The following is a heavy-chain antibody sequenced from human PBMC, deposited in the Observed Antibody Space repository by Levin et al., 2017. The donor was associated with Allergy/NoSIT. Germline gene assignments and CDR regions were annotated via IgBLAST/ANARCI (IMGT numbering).Heavy chain of an antibody. CDR3: AREVCSSTSCMALLN. V-gene: IGHV1-46*01. Sequence: ASVKVSCKASGYTFTSYYMHWVRQAPGQGLEWMGIINPSGGSTSYAQKFQGRVTMTRDTSTSTVYMELSSLRSEDTAVYYCAREVCSSTSCMALLNWGQGTLVTVSS. CDR1: GYTFTSYY. CDR2: INPSGGST. D-gene: IGHD2-2*01. J-gene: IGHJ4*02.